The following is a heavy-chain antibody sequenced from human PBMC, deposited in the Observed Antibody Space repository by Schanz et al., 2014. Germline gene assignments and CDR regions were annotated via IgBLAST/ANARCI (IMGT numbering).Heavy chain of an antibody. J-gene: IGHJ5*02. CDR1: GFNFSDYA. V-gene: IGHV3-23*01. CDR2: LSEGGGGT. CDR3: AKAADWAVTRFDP. D-gene: IGHD3-9*01. Sequence: DVHLLESGGGLVQPGGSLRLSCAASGFNFSDYAMSWVRQAPGKGLEWVSALSEGGGGTHYANSVRGRFTISSDSSKNTLYLQMSSLRADDTAVYYCAKAADWAVTRFDPWGQGTLVTVSS.